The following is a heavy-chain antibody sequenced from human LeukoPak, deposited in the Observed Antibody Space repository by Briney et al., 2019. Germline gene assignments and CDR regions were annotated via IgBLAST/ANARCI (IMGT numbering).Heavy chain of an antibody. J-gene: IGHJ2*01. D-gene: IGHD3-16*01. Sequence: GESLKISCKGSGYSFTSYWIGWVRQMPGKGLEWMGIIYPGDSDTRYSPSFQDQVTISADKSISTAYLQWSSLKASDTAMYYCATGGVTGSGPHWYFDLWGRGTLVTVSS. CDR3: ATGGVTGSGPHWYFDL. CDR2: IYPGDSDT. CDR1: GYSFTSYW. V-gene: IGHV5-51*01.